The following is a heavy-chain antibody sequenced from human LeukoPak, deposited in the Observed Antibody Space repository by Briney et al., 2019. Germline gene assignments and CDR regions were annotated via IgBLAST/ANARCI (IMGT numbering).Heavy chain of an antibody. D-gene: IGHD3-16*02. J-gene: IGHJ6*03. CDR2: INPNSGGT. Sequence: GASVKVSCKASGYTFTGYYMHWVRQAPGQGLEWMGWINPNSGGTNYAQKFQGRVTMTRDTSTSTAYMELSRLRSDDTAVYHCARDLLPGSYRYRYYYYYMDVWGKGTTVTVSS. CDR1: GYTFTGYY. V-gene: IGHV1-2*02. CDR3: ARDLLPGSYRYRYYYYYMDV.